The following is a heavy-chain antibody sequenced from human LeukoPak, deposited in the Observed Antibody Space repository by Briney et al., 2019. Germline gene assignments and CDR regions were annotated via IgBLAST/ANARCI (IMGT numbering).Heavy chain of an antibody. V-gene: IGHV1-2*02. CDR1: GYTFTGYY. J-gene: IGHJ5*02. CDR2: INPNSGGT. Sequence: GASVKVSCKASGYTFTGYYMHWVRQAPGQGLEWMGWINPNSGGTNYAQKLQGRVTMTRDTSISTAYMELSRLRSDDTAVYYCARDRFLEWLGYNWFDPWGQGTLVTVSS. CDR3: ARDRFLEWLGYNWFDP. D-gene: IGHD3-3*01.